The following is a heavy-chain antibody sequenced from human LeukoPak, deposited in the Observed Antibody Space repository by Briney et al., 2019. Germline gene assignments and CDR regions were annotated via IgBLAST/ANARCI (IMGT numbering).Heavy chain of an antibody. V-gene: IGHV1-69*13. CDR3: ARDLVGATTPNWFDP. CDR1: GGTFSSYA. CDR2: IIPIFGTA. Sequence: SVNVSCKASGGTFSSYAISWVRQAPGQGLEWMGGIIPIFGTANYAQKFQGRVTITADESTSTAYMELSSLRAEDTAVYYCARDLVGATTPNWFDPWGQGTLVTVSS. D-gene: IGHD1-26*01. J-gene: IGHJ5*02.